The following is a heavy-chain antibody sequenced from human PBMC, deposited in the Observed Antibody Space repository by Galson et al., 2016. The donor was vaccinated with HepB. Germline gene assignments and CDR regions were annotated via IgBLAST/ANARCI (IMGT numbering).Heavy chain of an antibody. D-gene: IGHD3-10*01. J-gene: IGHJ4*02. CDR2: INADGSWR. CDR3: ARDPAFGALDY. CDR1: GFSFSSSW. V-gene: IGHV3-7*01. Sequence: SLRLSCAVSGFSFSSSWMTWVRQTPEKGLEWVADINADGSWRAYMDSVKGRFTISRDNVNNLLYLQMSGLRVEDTALYFCARDPAFGALDYWGQGALVTVSS.